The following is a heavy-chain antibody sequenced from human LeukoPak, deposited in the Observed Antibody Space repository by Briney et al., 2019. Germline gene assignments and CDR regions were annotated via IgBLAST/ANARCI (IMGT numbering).Heavy chain of an antibody. Sequence: ASVKVSCKVSGYTLTELSMHWVRQAPGKGLEWMGGFDPEDGETIYAQKFQGRVTMTEDTSTDTAYMELSSLRSEDTAVYYCATPWTLYSGSYSYYFDYWGQGTLVTVSS. J-gene: IGHJ4*02. CDR1: GYTLTELS. D-gene: IGHD1-26*01. CDR2: FDPEDGET. V-gene: IGHV1-24*01. CDR3: ATPWTLYSGSYSYYFDY.